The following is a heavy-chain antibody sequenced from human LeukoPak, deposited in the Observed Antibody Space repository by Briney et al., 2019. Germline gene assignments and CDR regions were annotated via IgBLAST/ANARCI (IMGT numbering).Heavy chain of an antibody. Sequence: SETLSLTCAVYGGSFSGYYWSWIRQPPGKGLEWIGEINHSGSTNCNPSLKSRVTISVDTSKNQFSLKLSSVTAADTAVYYCARVWEEPNYYHDYWGQGTLVTVSS. V-gene: IGHV4-34*01. CDR2: INHSGST. CDR1: GGSFSGYY. D-gene: IGHD3-16*01. J-gene: IGHJ4*02. CDR3: ARVWEEPNYYHDY.